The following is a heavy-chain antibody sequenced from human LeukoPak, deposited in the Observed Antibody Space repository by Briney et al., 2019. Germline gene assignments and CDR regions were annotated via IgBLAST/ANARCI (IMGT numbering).Heavy chain of an antibody. Sequence: SETLSLTCAVYGGSFSGYYWSWIRQPPGKGLEWIGEINHSGSTNYNPSLKSRVTISVDTSKNQFSLKLSSVTAAYTAVYYCARIVYYDSSGYFYHFDYWGQGTLVTVSS. D-gene: IGHD3-22*01. J-gene: IGHJ4*02. CDR3: ARIVYYDSSGYFYHFDY. V-gene: IGHV4-34*01. CDR1: GGSFSGYY. CDR2: INHSGST.